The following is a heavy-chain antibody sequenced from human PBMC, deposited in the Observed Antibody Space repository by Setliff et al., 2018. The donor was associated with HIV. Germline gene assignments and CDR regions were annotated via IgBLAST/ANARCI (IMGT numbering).Heavy chain of an antibody. V-gene: IGHV3-23*01. D-gene: IGHD2-15*01. CDR3: AKDQSSACYYFDS. J-gene: IGHJ4*02. Sequence: GGSLRLSCAASGFTFSNYAMSWVRQAPGKGLEWVSGISGSGGSTYYADSVKGRFTISRDNSKNTLYLQMNSLRAEDTAVYYCAKDQSSACYYFDSWGQGTLVTVSS. CDR2: ISGSGGST. CDR1: GFTFSNYA.